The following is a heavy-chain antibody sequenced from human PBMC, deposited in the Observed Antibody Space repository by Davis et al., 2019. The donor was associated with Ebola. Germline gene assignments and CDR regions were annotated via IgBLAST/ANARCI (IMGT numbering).Heavy chain of an antibody. CDR1: GYTFTSYD. CDR2: ISAYNGNT. Sequence: ASVKVSCKASGYTFTSYDINWVRQATGQGLEWMGWISAYNGNTNYAQKLQGRVTMTTDTSTSTAYMELRSLRSDDTAVYYCARDQGTIFGVVITRSDYWGQGTLVTVSS. D-gene: IGHD3-3*01. CDR3: ARDQGTIFGVVITRSDY. V-gene: IGHV1-18*01. J-gene: IGHJ4*02.